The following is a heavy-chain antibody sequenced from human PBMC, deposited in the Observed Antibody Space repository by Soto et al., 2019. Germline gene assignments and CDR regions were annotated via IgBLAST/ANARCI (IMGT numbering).Heavy chain of an antibody. CDR2: ISVYSGNT. CDR1: GYTFTSYG. V-gene: IGHV1-18*01. D-gene: IGHD6-19*01. CDR3: ARDYGQWLVDP. Sequence: QVLLEQSGAEVKKPGASVKVSCETSGYTFTSYGISWVRQAPGQGIEWMGWISVYSGNTHYAQTLQGRVSLTRDTSTSTAYMELRSLRSDDTAVYYCARDYGQWLVDPWGQGTLVTVAS. J-gene: IGHJ5*02.